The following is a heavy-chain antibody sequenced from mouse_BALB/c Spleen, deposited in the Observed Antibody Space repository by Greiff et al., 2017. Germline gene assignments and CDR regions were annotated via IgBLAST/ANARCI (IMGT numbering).Heavy chain of an antibody. J-gene: IGHJ4*01. CDR2: INSDGGST. CDR3: ARQDGTGAMDY. D-gene: IGHD4-1*01. V-gene: IGHV5-2*01. CDR1: EYEFPSHD. Sequence: EVKLVESGGGLVQPGESLKLSCESNEYEFPSHDMSWVRRTPGKRLELVAAINSDGGSTYYPDTMERRFIISRDNTKKTLYLQMSSLRSEDTALYYCARQDGTGAMDYWGQGTSVTVSS.